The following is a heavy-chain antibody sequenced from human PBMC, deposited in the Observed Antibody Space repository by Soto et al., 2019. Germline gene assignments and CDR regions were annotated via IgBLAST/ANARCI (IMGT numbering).Heavy chain of an antibody. Sequence: GASVKVSCKASGGTFSSYAISWVRQAPGQGLEWMGGIIPIFGTANYAQKFQGRVTITADESTSTAYMELSSLRSEDTAVYYCARDRVSTICGVPDLYGMDVWGQGTTVTASS. CDR2: IIPIFGTA. CDR3: ARDRVSTICGVPDLYGMDV. J-gene: IGHJ6*02. CDR1: GGTFSSYA. D-gene: IGHD3-3*01. V-gene: IGHV1-69*13.